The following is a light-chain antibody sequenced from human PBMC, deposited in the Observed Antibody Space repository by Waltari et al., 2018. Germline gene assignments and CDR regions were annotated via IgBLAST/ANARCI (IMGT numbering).Light chain of an antibody. Sequence: QSALTQPPSASGSPGQSVTISCPGTSRDVGGYHYVSWYQQHPGKAPKLMIYEVSKRPSGVPDRFSGSKSGNTASLAISGLRSEDEANYYCAAWDDSLWMFGGGTKLTVL. V-gene: IGLV2-8*01. CDR2: EVS. J-gene: IGLJ3*02. CDR1: SRDVGGYHY. CDR3: AAWDDSLWM.